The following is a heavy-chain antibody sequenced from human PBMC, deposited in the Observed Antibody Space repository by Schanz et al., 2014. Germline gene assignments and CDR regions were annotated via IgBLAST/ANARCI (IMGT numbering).Heavy chain of an antibody. D-gene: IGHD3-16*01. Sequence: EVQLVESGGGLVQPGGSLRLSCAASGYTFSDHFMDWVRQAPVNVLEWVARITPTFPSYTTEYAASVKGRFSISRDDSKSSLYLQMNSLKTEDTAVYFCARAAYSHGLDVWGRGTTVTVSS. J-gene: IGHJ6*02. CDR1: GYTFSDHF. CDR2: ITPTFPSYTT. CDR3: ARAAYSHGLDV. V-gene: IGHV3-72*01.